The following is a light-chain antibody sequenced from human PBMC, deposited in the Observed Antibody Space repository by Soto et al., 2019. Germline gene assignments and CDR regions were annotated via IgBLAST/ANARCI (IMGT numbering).Light chain of an antibody. CDR2: DAS. CDR1: QSISGSF. V-gene: IGKV3-20*01. J-gene: IGKJ5*01. CDR3: QQYGSSPIT. Sequence: EIVLTQSPGTLSLSPGERSTLSCRASQSISGSFLAWYQQKPGQAPRLLIYDASNRATGIPDRLSGSGSGTDFTLTISRLEPEDFAVYYCQQYGSSPITFGQGTRLEIK.